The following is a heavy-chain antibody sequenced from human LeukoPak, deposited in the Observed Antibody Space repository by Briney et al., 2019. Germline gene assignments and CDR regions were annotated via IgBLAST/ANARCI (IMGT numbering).Heavy chain of an antibody. D-gene: IGHD4-17*01. CDR1: GFTVSRYA. V-gene: IGHV3-23*01. CDR3: AKDDDGHHHGVDH. J-gene: IGHJ4*02. CDR2: IGYSAGDT. Sequence: PGGSLRLSCAASGFTVSRYAMTWVRQAPGKGLEWVSAIGYSAGDTYYADSVKGRFTISRDNSMNTLYLQMSSLRADDTALYYCAKDDDGHHHGVDHWGQGTLVTVSS.